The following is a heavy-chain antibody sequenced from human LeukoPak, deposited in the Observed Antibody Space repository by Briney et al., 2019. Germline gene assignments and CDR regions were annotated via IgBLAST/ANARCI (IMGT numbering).Heavy chain of an antibody. CDR1: GFTVSSNY. Sequence: GGSLRLSCAASGFTVSSNYMSWVRQAPGKGLEWVSVIYSGGSTYYADSVKGRFTISRDNSKNTLYLQMNSLRAEDTAVYHCARDYGSGSYWFDPWGQGTLVTVSS. CDR3: ARDYGSGSYWFDP. D-gene: IGHD3-10*01. V-gene: IGHV3-66*01. CDR2: IYSGGST. J-gene: IGHJ5*02.